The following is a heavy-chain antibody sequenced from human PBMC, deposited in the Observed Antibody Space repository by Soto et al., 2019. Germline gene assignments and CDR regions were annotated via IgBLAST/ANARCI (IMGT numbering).Heavy chain of an antibody. J-gene: IGHJ4*02. CDR1: GGTFSSYG. V-gene: IGHV1-69*06. Sequence: GASVKVSCKASGGTFSSYGISWVRQAPGQGLEWMGGIIPIFGTANYAQKFQCRVTITADNSTSTAYMELSSLRSEDTAVYYCASVGWNYTYWGQGTLVTVSS. D-gene: IGHD1-7*01. CDR2: IIPIFGTA. CDR3: ASVGWNYTY.